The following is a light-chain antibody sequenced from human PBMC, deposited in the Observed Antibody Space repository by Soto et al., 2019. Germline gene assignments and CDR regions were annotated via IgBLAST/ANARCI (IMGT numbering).Light chain of an antibody. CDR2: DVD. Sequence: QSALPQPASVAGSPGQSITISCSGTSSDVGGYNYVCWYQQHPGKAPKLMIYDVDNRPSGVSNRFSGSRSGNTASLTISGLQAEEEADYYCSSYTSSNTVVFGGGTKLTVL. V-gene: IGLV2-14*01. CDR3: SSYTSSNTVV. CDR1: SSDVGGYNY. J-gene: IGLJ2*01.